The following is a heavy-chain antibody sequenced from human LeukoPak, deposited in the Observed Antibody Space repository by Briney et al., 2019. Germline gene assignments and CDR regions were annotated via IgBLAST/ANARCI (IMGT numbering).Heavy chain of an antibody. Sequence: GGSLRLSCAASGFTFDNYVMSWVRQAPGKGLEWVSTISGSGRSSYYGDSVKGRFTISRDNSKNTLYLQMNSLRAEDTAVYYCAKESCSSTSCSTGYWGQGTLVTVSS. CDR1: GFTFDNYV. V-gene: IGHV3-23*01. CDR3: AKESCSSTSCSTGY. CDR2: ISGSGRSS. J-gene: IGHJ4*02. D-gene: IGHD2-2*02.